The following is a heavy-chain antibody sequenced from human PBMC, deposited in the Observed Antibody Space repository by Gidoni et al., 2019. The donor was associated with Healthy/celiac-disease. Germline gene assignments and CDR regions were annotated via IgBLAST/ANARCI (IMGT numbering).Heavy chain of an antibody. CDR3: AGERTYYYGSGSPGAFDI. CDR1: GGSISSYS. V-gene: IGHV4-59*01. CDR2: IYYSGST. J-gene: IGHJ3*02. D-gene: IGHD3-10*01. Sequence: QVQLQESGPGLVKPSETLSLTCTVSGGSISSYSWSWIRQPPGKGLEWIGYIYYSGSTNYNPSLKSRVTISVDTSKNQFSLKLSSVTAADTAVYYCAGERTYYYGSGSPGAFDIWGQGTMVTVSS.